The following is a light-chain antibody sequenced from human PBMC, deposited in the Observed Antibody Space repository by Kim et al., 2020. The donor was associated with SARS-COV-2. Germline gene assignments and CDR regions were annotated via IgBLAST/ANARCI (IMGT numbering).Light chain of an antibody. CDR1: QGITDY. Sequence: SAAVGDRITMTCRASQGITDYLAWFRQRPGRAPRSLIYGASNLQSGVPSKFSGSGFGTDFTLTITNLQPEDFATYYCQQYNGYPYTFGQGTKLEI. V-gene: IGKV1-16*02. J-gene: IGKJ2*01. CDR2: GAS. CDR3: QQYNGYPYT.